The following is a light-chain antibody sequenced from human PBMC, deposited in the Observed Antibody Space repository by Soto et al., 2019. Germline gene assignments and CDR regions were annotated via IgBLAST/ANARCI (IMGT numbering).Light chain of an antibody. V-gene: IGLV2-23*01. CDR1: SSDVGSYNL. CDR2: EGS. CDR3: RSYAGTPPMV. Sequence: QSALTQPASVSGSPGQSITISCTGTSSDVGSYNLVSWYQQHPGKAPKLMIYEGSKRPSGVSNRFSGSKSGNTASLTISGLQAVDEADSYCRSYAGTPPMVFGGGTNLTVL. J-gene: IGLJ2*01.